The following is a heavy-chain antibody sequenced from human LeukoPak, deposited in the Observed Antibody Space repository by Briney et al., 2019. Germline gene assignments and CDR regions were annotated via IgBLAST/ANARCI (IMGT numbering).Heavy chain of an antibody. V-gene: IGHV4-59*01. J-gene: IGHJ6*03. CDR1: DGSMSPYY. CDR3: ARGGYYYLDV. Sequence: SETLSLTCTVSDGSMSPYYWSWIRQSPGKGLEWIAYIFHNGNTKYNPSLWGRVTISIDTSRNQVFLNLNSVTAADTAVYYCARGGYYYLDVWGKGITVTVSS. CDR2: IFHNGNT.